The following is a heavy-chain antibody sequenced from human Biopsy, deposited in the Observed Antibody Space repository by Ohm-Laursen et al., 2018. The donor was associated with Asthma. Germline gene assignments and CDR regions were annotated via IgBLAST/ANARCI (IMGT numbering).Heavy chain of an antibody. CDR2: IATDGSNK. Sequence: LSLTSAASGFTFSSYSMHCLPQAPGRGPEYVLFIATDGSNKFYADSVKGRFTVSRDNSKHTLYLHMTGLRADDTGVYYCVKDRSAGCYYFDDWGQGAQVTVSS. CDR3: VKDRSAGCYYFDD. CDR1: GFTFSSYS. J-gene: IGHJ4*02. V-gene: IGHV3-64D*08. D-gene: IGHD6-19*01.